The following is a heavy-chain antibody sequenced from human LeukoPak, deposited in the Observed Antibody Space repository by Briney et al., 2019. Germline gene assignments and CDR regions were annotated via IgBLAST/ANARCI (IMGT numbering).Heavy chain of an antibody. J-gene: IGHJ4*02. CDR2: INHSGST. CDR3: ARGDRAYYDSNHYLSYFDY. D-gene: IGHD3-22*01. Sequence: SETLSLTCVVYARSFSGYYWSWLRQPPGKGLEWIGEINHSGSTNYNPSLKSRVTISVDMSKNQFSLKLSSVTAADTAVYYCARGDRAYYDSNHYLSYFDYWGQGTLVTVSS. V-gene: IGHV4-34*01. CDR1: ARSFSGYY.